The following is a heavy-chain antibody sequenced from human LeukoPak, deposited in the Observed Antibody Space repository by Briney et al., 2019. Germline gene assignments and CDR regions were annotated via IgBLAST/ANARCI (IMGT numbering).Heavy chain of an antibody. CDR2: ISPSGGST. CDR1: GYTFTRYY. J-gene: IGHJ4*02. CDR3: ARVAEVRYFDWSLGL. D-gene: IGHD3-9*01. V-gene: IGHV1-46*01. Sequence: ASVKVSCKAFGYTFTRYYMHWGRQAPGQGPEWMGVISPSGGSTTYAQKFQGRVTLTTDTATSTAYMELRSLRSDDTAVYYCARVAEVRYFDWSLGLWGQGTLVTVSS.